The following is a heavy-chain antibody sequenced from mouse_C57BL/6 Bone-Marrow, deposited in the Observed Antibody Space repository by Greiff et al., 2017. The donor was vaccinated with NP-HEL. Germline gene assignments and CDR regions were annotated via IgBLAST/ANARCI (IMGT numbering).Heavy chain of an antibody. J-gene: IGHJ4*01. CDR2: IYPGSGST. D-gene: IGHD2-3*01. CDR1: GYTFTSYW. Sequence: QVQLQQPGAELVKPGASVKMSCKASGYTFTSYWITWVKQRPGQGLEWIGDIYPGSGSTYYNEKFKSKATLTVDTSSSTAYMQLSSLTSEDSAVYYCARSGYYSHYAMDYWGQGTSVTVSS. CDR3: ARSGYYSHYAMDY. V-gene: IGHV1-55*01.